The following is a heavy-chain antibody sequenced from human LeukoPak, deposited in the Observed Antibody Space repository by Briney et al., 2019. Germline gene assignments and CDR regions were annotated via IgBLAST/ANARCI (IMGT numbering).Heavy chain of an antibody. Sequence: PGGSLRLSCAASGFTFSYYGMSWVRQAPGKGLEWVSSVNSGDGTYYADSVRGRFTISRDKSRNTLYLQMNSLRADDTAIYYCAERQPYYFDYWGQGTLVTVSS. CDR2: VNSGDGT. J-gene: IGHJ4*02. CDR1: GFTFSYYG. CDR3: AERQPYYFDY. D-gene: IGHD1-1*01. V-gene: IGHV3-23*01.